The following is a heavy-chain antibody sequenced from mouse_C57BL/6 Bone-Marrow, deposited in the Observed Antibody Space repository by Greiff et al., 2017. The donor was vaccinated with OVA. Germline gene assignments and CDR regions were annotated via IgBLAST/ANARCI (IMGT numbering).Heavy chain of an antibody. Sequence: EVQLKESGPELVKPGASVKISCKASGYSFTGYYMHWVKQSHGNILDWIGYIYPYNGVSSYNQKFKGKATLTVDKSSSTAYMELRSLPSEDSAVYYCARGSYDGFQAYWGQVTLVTVSA. V-gene: IGHV1-31*01. CDR3: ARGSYDGFQAY. CDR2: IYPYNGVS. CDR1: GYSFTGYY. J-gene: IGHJ3*01. D-gene: IGHD2-3*01.